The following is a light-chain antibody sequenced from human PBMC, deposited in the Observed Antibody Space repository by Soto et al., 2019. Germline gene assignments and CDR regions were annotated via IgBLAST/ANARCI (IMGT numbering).Light chain of an antibody. CDR2: HAS. V-gene: IGKV1-33*01. CDR1: QNITNN. J-gene: IGKJ5*01. CDR3: QQYYGLPPLT. Sequence: DIQMTQSPSSLSASIGGRVAITCQPSQNITNNLSWYQQKPGKAPNLLIYHASKLAKGVTSRFSGSGSGTDFSFIITSLQREDLATYYCQQYYGLPPLTFGQGTRLEIK.